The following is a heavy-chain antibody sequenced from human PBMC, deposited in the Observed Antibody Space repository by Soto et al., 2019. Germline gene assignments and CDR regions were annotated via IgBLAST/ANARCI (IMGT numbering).Heavy chain of an antibody. CDR1: GYTLTSYG. J-gene: IGHJ4*02. CDR3: ARGFLEWLSPSFDY. Sequence: ASVKVSCKASGYTLTSYGISWVRQAPGQGPEWMGWISAYNGNANYAQKLQGRVTMTTDTSTSTAYMELRSLRSDDTAVYYCARGFLEWLSPSFDYWGQGTLVTVSS. D-gene: IGHD3-3*01. V-gene: IGHV1-18*01. CDR2: ISAYNGNA.